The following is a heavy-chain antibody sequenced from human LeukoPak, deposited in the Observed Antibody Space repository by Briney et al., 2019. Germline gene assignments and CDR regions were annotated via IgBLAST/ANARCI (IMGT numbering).Heavy chain of an antibody. Sequence: SETLSLTCTVSGGSISSYYWSWIRQPPGKGLEWIGYIYYSGSTNYNPSLKSRVTISVDTSKNQFSLKLSSVTAADTAVYYCARASYGDYDNFDYWGQGTLVTVSS. CDR3: ARASYGDYDNFDY. CDR2: IYYSGST. CDR1: GGSISSYY. J-gene: IGHJ4*02. D-gene: IGHD4-17*01. V-gene: IGHV4-59*01.